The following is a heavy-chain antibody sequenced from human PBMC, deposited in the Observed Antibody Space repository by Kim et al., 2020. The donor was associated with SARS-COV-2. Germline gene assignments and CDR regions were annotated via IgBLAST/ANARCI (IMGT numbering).Heavy chain of an antibody. CDR2: T. J-gene: IGHJ4*02. Sequence: TRYSPSFQGQVTISADKSISTAYLQWSSLKASDTAMYYCARHTLGGSLDYWGQGTLVTVSS. CDR3: ARHTLGGSLDY. V-gene: IGHV5-51*01. D-gene: IGHD2-15*01.